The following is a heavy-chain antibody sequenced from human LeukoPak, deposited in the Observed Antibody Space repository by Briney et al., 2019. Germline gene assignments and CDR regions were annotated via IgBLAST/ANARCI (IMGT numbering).Heavy chain of an antibody. CDR2: ISYDGSNK. D-gene: IGHD3-10*01. J-gene: IGHJ4*02. V-gene: IGHV3-30*18. Sequence: GGSLRLPCAASGFTFSSYGMHWVRQAPGKGLXXXAVISYDGSNKYYADSVKGRFTISRDNSKNTLYLQMNSLGAEDTAVYYCAKDGRFGGPFLDYWGRGTLVTVSS. CDR3: AKDGRFGGPFLDY. CDR1: GFTFSSYG.